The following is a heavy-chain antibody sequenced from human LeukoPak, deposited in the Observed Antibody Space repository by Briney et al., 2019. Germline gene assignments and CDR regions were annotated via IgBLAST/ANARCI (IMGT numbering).Heavy chain of an antibody. V-gene: IGHV1-69*04. J-gene: IGHJ4*02. CDR1: VGTFSCYA. Sequence: ASVKVSCKASVGTFSCYAISWVRQAPGQGLEWMGRIIPIFGIANYAQKFQGRVTITADKSTSTAYMELSSLRSEDTAVYYCARDETPGDYGFDYWGQGTLVSVSS. D-gene: IGHD4-17*01. CDR2: IIPIFGIA. CDR3: ARDETPGDYGFDY.